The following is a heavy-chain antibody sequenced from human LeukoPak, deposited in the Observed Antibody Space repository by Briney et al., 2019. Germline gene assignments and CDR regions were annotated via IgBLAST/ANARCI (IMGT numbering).Heavy chain of an antibody. Sequence: PSETLSLTCTVSGYSINSGYYWGWIRPPPGKGLEWIGIIYHSGSTYYNPSLKSRVTISVDTSKNQFSLKLSSVTAADTAVYYCARVLKGRAPFDYWGQGTLVTVSS. CDR1: GYSINSGYY. CDR3: ARVLKGRAPFDY. CDR2: IYHSGST. V-gene: IGHV4-38-2*02. J-gene: IGHJ4*02.